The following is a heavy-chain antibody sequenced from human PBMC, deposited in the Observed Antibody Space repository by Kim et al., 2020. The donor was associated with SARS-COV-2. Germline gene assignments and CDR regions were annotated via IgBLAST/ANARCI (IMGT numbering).Heavy chain of an antibody. D-gene: IGHD1-1*01. J-gene: IGHJ6*02. Sequence: GGSLRLSCAASGFSFSSYGIYWVRQAPGKGLEWVADISFDGRNKYYVDSVKGRFTISRDNSKNTLYLQMNSLRAEDTAVYYCAKRGGRTGTTMNGMDGWGQGTTITVSS. CDR3: AKRGGRTGTTMNGMDG. CDR1: GFSFSSYG. CDR2: ISFDGRNK. V-gene: IGHV3-30*18.